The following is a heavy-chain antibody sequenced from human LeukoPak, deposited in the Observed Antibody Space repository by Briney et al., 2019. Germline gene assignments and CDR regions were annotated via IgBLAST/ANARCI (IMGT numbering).Heavy chain of an antibody. CDR2: IDKHGNKK. Sequence: PGGSLRLSCVASGFTFSISWVTWVRLAPGKGLEWVANIDKHGNKKYYVDSVKGRFAISRDYASNSVFLQMDSLRAEDTSVYYCATDAGCASYNLRGHGPQVPVSS. J-gene: IGHJ1*01. D-gene: IGHD1-14*01. CDR3: ATDAGCASYNL. V-gene: IGHV3-7*01. CDR1: GFTFSISW.